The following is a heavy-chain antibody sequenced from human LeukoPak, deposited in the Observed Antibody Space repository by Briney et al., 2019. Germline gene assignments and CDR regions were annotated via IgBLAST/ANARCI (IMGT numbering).Heavy chain of an antibody. V-gene: IGHV1-2*02. J-gene: IGHJ4*02. CDR3: AVPPHCSSTSCYNGSDY. D-gene: IGHD2-2*02. CDR2: INPIGGGT. Sequence: ASVKVSCKASGYTFTSYDMNWVRQAPGQGLEWMGWINPIGGGTNYAQKFQGRVTITTDTSISTAYMELSRLRSDDTAVYYCAVPPHCSSTSCYNGSDYWGQGTLVTVSS. CDR1: GYTFTSYD.